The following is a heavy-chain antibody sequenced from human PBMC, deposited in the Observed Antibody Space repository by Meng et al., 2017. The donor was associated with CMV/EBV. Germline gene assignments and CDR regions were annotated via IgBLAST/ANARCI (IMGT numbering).Heavy chain of an antibody. D-gene: IGHD3-3*01. CDR1: GYTFTGYY. V-gene: IGHV1-2*02. Sequence: ASVKVSCKASGYTFTGYYMHWVRQAPGQGLEWMGWINPNSGGTNYAQKFQGRVTMTRDTSISTAYMELSRLRSDDTAVYYCARGITIFGVVLTLNLFDPWGQGTLVTVSS. J-gene: IGHJ5*02. CDR2: INPNSGGT. CDR3: ARGITIFGVVLTLNLFDP.